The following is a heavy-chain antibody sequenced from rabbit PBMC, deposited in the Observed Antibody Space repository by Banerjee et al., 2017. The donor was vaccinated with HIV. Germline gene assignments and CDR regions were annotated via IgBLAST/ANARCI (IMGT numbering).Heavy chain of an antibody. CDR2: IYVGKGGT. Sequence: QLKETGGGLVQPGGSLTLSCKASGFDFSSYYMSWVRQAPGKGLEWIGIIYVGKGGTDYASWVNGRFTISSDNAQNTVALQMNSLTAADTATYFCARDLGWPLNLWGPGTLVTVS. CDR1: GFDFSSYY. CDR3: ARDLGWPLNL. V-gene: IGHV1S7*01. J-gene: IGHJ4*01.